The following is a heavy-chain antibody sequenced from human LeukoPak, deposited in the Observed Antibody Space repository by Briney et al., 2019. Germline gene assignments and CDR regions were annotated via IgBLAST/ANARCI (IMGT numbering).Heavy chain of an antibody. CDR3: ARANFWSGYMDDAFDI. D-gene: IGHD3-3*01. J-gene: IGHJ3*02. CDR2: IYTSGST. V-gene: IGHV4-61*02. CDR1: GGSISSGSYY. Sequence: SQTLSLTCTVSGGSISSGSYYWSWIRQPAGEGLEWIGRIYTSGSTNYNPSLKSRVTISVDTSKNQFSLKLSSVTAADTAVYYCARANFWSGYMDDAFDIWGQGTMVTVSS.